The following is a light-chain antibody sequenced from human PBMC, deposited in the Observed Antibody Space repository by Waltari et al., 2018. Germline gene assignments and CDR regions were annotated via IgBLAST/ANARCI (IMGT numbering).Light chain of an antibody. CDR1: KMGDKF. V-gene: IGLV3-1*01. Sequence: SYELTQPPSVSVSPGQTASITCSGHKMGDKFACWYQQKPGQSPVLAIYQSTKRLSGIPERFSGSNSGNTATLTISGTQAMDEADYYCQAWDTITGGVFGGGTKLTVL. CDR3: QAWDTITGGV. J-gene: IGLJ2*01. CDR2: QST.